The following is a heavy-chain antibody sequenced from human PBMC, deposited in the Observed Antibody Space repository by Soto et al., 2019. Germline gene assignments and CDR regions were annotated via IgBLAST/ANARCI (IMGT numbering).Heavy chain of an antibody. CDR1: GFTFDDYA. CDR3: AKGASGTVFACTDY. V-gene: IGHV3-9*01. Sequence: EVQLVESGGGLVQPGRSLRLSCAASGFTFDDYAMHWVRQGPGKGLEWVSSISWDSGNLGYAESVKGRFTISRDNAKNSLYLQMISLGGEDTDLYCCAKGASGTVFACTDYWGQGTRVTVSS. CDR2: ISWDSGNL. D-gene: IGHD1-26*01. J-gene: IGHJ4*02.